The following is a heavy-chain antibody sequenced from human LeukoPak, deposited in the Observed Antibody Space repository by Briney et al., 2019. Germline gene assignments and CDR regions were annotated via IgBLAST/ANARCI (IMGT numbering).Heavy chain of an antibody. CDR2: DYHNGTP. V-gene: IGHV4-4*02. J-gene: IGHJ6*02. D-gene: IGHD1-1*01. CDR1: VGSISSGNW. Sequence: PSETLSLTCAVSVGSISSGNWWSWVRQSPGKGLESIAEDYHNGTPNYNPSLKSRVTISADTFKNHFSLKLTSVTAADTAVYYCATAPILRGEAGEQYKYGMDVWGQGTTVIVSS. CDR3: ATAPILRGEAGEQYKYGMDV.